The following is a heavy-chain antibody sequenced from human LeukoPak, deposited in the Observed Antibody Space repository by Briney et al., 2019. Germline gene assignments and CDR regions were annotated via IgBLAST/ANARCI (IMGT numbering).Heavy chain of an antibody. CDR1: GGSISSGDYY. J-gene: IGHJ4*02. CDR2: IYYSGT. Sequence: SETLSLTCTVSGGSISSGDYYWSWIRQPPGKGLEWIGYIYYSGTYYNPSLKSRVSISEDTSKNQFSLKLSSVTAADTAVYYCARGWAYGSWIQYYFDYWGQGTLVTVSS. D-gene: IGHD3-10*01. CDR3: ARGWAYGSWIQYYFDY. V-gene: IGHV4-30-4*01.